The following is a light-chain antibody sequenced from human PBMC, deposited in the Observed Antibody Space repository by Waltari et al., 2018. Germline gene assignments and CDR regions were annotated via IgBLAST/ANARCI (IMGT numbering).Light chain of an antibody. CDR3: MQGTQWPRT. Sequence: DVVMTQSPLSLPVTLGQSASISCRSSQSLVHSDGNTYLNWCQQRPGQSPRRLIYKVSKRDSGVPDRVSGIGSGTDFTLKISRVEAEDVGVCYCMQGTQWPRTFGQGTKVQIK. V-gene: IGKV2-30*02. CDR1: QSLVHSDGNTY. J-gene: IGKJ1*01. CDR2: KVS.